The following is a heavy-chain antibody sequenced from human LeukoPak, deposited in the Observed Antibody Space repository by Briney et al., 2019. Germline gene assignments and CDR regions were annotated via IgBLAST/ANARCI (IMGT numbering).Heavy chain of an antibody. CDR2: INPNSGGT. Sequence: ASVKVSCKASGYTFTGYYMHWVRQAPGQGLEWMGWINPNSGGTNYAQKFQGRVTMTRDTSISTAYMELSRLRSDDTAVYYCARSHPYGGNHFDYWGQGTLVTVSS. D-gene: IGHD4-23*01. J-gene: IGHJ4*02. CDR3: ARSHPYGGNHFDY. V-gene: IGHV1-2*02. CDR1: GYTFTGYY.